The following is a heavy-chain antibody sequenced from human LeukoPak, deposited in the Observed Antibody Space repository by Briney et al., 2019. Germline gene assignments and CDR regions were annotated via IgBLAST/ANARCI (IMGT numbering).Heavy chain of an antibody. J-gene: IGHJ4*02. Sequence: ASVKVSCKASENTFTNYYMHWVRQAPGQGLEWLGLINPNGDRTAYAQNFQGRVTMTRDTSTTTFYLELSSLRSEDTAVYYCARGPLVAPRLDYWGQGTLVTVSS. D-gene: IGHD6-13*01. CDR3: ARGPLVAPRLDY. V-gene: IGHV1-46*03. CDR2: INPNGDRT. CDR1: ENTFTNYY.